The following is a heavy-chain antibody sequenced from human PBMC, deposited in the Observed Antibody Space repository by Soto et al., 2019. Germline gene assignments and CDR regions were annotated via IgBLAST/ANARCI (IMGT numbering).Heavy chain of an antibody. V-gene: IGHV2-70*11. CDR1: GFSLSTSGVG. Sequence: SGPTLVNPTQTLTLTCTFSGFSLSTSGVGVGWIRQPPGKALEWLARIDWDDDEYYSTSLKTRLTISKDTSKNQVVLTMTNMDPVDTATYYCTRITVAGTVDGAFDIWGQGTMVTVSS. CDR3: TRITVAGTVDGAFDI. D-gene: IGHD6-19*01. CDR2: IDWDDDE. J-gene: IGHJ3*02.